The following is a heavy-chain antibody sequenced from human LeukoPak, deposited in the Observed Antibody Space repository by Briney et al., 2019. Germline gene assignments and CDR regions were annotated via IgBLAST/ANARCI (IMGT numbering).Heavy chain of an antibody. Sequence: PSGTLSLTCAVSGGSISSSNWWSWVRQPPGKGLEWVSYISASGSTKYYADSVKGRFTISRDNTKNSLYLQMNSLRAEDTAVYYCARDQYKEQEYWFDPWGQGTLVTVSS. J-gene: IGHJ5*02. D-gene: IGHD1-1*01. CDR3: ARDQYKEQEYWFDP. CDR1: GGSISSSN. CDR2: ISASGSTK. V-gene: IGHV3-48*04.